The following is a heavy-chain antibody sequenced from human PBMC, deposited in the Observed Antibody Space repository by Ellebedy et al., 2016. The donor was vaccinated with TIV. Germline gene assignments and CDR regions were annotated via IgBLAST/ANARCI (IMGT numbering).Heavy chain of an antibody. Sequence: PGGSLRLSCAASGFTVSSTYMSWVRQAPGKGLEWVALTTQSGGTYYADSVKGRFTMSRDNSQNTLRLQMNSLRVEDNAVYFCAREPFNDVDLIVWGVLDIWGQGTMVTVSS. CDR2: TTQSGGT. J-gene: IGHJ3*02. V-gene: IGHV3-66*01. CDR1: GFTVSSTY. CDR3: AREPFNDVDLIVWGVLDI. D-gene: IGHD2/OR15-2a*01.